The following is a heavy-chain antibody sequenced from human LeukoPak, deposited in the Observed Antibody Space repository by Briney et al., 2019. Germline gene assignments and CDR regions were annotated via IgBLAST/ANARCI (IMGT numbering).Heavy chain of an antibody. Sequence: PSETLPLTCTVSGGSISSSSYYWGWIRQPPGKGLEWIGSIYYSGSTYYNPSLKSRVTISVDTSKNQFSLKLSSVTAADTAVYYCARLRSGWDYWGQGTLVTVSS. J-gene: IGHJ4*02. CDR3: ARLRSGWDY. D-gene: IGHD6-19*01. V-gene: IGHV4-39*01. CDR1: GGSISSSSYY. CDR2: IYYSGST.